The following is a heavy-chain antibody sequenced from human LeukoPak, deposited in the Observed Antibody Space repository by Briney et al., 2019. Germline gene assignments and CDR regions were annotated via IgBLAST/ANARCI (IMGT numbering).Heavy chain of an antibody. D-gene: IGHD2-21*02. V-gene: IGHV4-30-2*01. Sequence: SQTLSLTCAVSGGSISSGGYSWSWIRQPPGTGLEWIGYIYHSGSTYYNPSLKSRVTISVDRSKNQFSLKLSSVTAADTAVYYCAGDAYCGGDCYRGNWYFDLWGRGTLVTVSS. CDR2: IYHSGST. J-gene: IGHJ2*01. CDR1: GGSISSGGYS. CDR3: AGDAYCGGDCYRGNWYFDL.